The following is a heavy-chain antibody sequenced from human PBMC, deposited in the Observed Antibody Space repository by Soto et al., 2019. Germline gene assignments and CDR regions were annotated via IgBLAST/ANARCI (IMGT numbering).Heavy chain of an antibody. D-gene: IGHD6-13*01. J-gene: IGHJ3*02. CDR1: GFTFSSYW. CDR2: MNNDGSYT. CDR3: VRGGYMHACDI. Sequence: EVQLVESGGGLVQPGGSLRLSCAASGFTFSSYWMYWVRQAPGKGLEWVSHMNNDGSYTIYAESVKGRFTFSRDNAKNTLYLQMNSLRGVDTAVYYCVRGGYMHACDIWGQGTMGTVSS. V-gene: IGHV3-74*01.